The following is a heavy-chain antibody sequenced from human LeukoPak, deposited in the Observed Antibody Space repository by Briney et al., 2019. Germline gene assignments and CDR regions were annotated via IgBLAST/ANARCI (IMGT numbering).Heavy chain of an antibody. CDR3: ARQYTTSSSYDY. CDR1: GYTFTSYW. V-gene: IGHV5-51*01. D-gene: IGHD6-6*01. Sequence: GESLKISCKASGYTFTSYWIGWVRQMPGKGLEWMGIIDPGDSDTRYSPSFQGQVTISADKSISTAYLQWSSLKASDTAMYNCARQYTTSSSYDYWGQGTLVTVSS. J-gene: IGHJ4*02. CDR2: IDPGDSDT.